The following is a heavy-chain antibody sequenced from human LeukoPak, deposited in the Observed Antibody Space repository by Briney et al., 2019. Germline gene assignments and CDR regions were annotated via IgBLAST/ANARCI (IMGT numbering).Heavy chain of an antibody. V-gene: IGHV4-4*02. J-gene: IGHJ4*02. CDR1: GGSISGSNW. CDR2: IYHGWST. Sequence: SGTLSLTCAVSGGSISGSNWWTWVRQSPGKGLEWIGGIYHGWSTNYNPSLKSRITISVDKSKNQFSLNVNSVTAAATAVYYCARTGNTAMVPLDYWGQGTLVTVSS. D-gene: IGHD5-18*01. CDR3: ARTGNTAMVPLDY.